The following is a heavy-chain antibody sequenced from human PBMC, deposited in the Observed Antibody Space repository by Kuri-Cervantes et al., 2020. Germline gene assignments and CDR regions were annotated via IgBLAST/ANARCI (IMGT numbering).Heavy chain of an antibody. CDR1: GYTFTSYD. CDR2: ISAYNGNT. J-gene: IGHJ4*02. CDR3: ARSNPVVPAAMIEVAFDY. D-gene: IGHD2-2*01. V-gene: IGHV1-18*01. Sequence: ASVKVSCKASGYTFTSYDINWVRQAPGQGLEWMGWISAYNGNTNYAQKLQGRVTMTTDTSTSTAYMELRSLRSDDTAVYYCARSNPVVPAAMIEVAFDYWGQGTLVTVSS.